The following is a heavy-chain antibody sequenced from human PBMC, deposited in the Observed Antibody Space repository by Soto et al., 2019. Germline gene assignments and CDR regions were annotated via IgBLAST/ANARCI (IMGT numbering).Heavy chain of an antibody. J-gene: IGHJ5*02. CDR1: GGSFSSYY. V-gene: IGHV4-34*01. CDR3: ARGGVDMIRGITGKRTWLDP. D-gene: IGHD3-10*01. Sequence: QVQLQQWGDGLLKPSETLSLTCAVYGGSFSSYYWNWIRQSPGKGLEWIGDINRIGSANYNPSLSCRFTMSVDSSKNQFYLRLTSVTAADTAMYYCARGGVDMIRGITGKRTWLDPWGQGTLVIVS. CDR2: INRIGSA.